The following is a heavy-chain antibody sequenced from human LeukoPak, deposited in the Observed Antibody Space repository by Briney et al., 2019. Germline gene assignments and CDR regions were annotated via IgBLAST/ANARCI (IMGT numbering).Heavy chain of an antibody. D-gene: IGHD1-26*01. CDR3: ARGASGSYYEAYYFDY. CDR2: MNPNSGNT. V-gene: IGHV1-8*01. Sequence: ASVKVSCKASGYTFPSYDINWVRQATGQGLEWMGWMNPNSGNTGYAQKFQGRVTMTRNTSISTAYMELSSLRSEDTAVYYCARGASGSYYEAYYFDYWGQGTLVTVSS. CDR1: GYTFPSYD. J-gene: IGHJ4*02.